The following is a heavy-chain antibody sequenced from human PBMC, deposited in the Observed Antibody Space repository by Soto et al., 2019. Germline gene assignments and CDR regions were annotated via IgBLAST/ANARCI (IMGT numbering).Heavy chain of an antibody. V-gene: IGHV4-31*03. CDR2: IYYSGST. J-gene: IGHJ4*02. Sequence: QVQLQESGPGLVKPSQTLSLTCTVSGGSISSGGYYWSWIRQHPGKGLEWIGYIYYSGSTYYNPSLKSRVTIAVDSSENPFSGMLRCVSGADMAVYYCARYVGGYGFWSGGGFDYWGQGTLVTVSS. CDR3: ARYVGGYGFWSGGGFDY. CDR1: GGSISSGGYY. D-gene: IGHD3-3*01.